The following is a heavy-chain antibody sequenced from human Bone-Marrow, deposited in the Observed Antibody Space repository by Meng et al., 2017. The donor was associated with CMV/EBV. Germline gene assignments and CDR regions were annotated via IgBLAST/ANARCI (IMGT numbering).Heavy chain of an antibody. D-gene: IGHD2-2*01. Sequence: GGSLRLSCAASGFTFSDYYMSWVRQAPGKGLEWVGRSRNKPNSYTTEYAASVKGRFTTSRDDSKNSVLLQMSSLKTEDTAVYYCAVSAGAPAYLDYWGQGTLVTVSS. CDR3: AVSAGAPAYLDY. CDR2: SRNKPNSYTT. CDR1: GFTFSDYY. V-gene: IGHV3-72*01. J-gene: IGHJ4*02.